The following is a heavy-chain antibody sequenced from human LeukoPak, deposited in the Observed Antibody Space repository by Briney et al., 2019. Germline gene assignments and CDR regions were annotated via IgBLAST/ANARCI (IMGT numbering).Heavy chain of an antibody. J-gene: IGHJ4*02. CDR1: GFTFSSYA. CDR2: ISGSGGST. CDR3: AKDHSYYGSGSYDTRFDY. D-gene: IGHD3-10*01. Sequence: GGPLRLSCAASGFTFSSYAMTWVRQAPGKGLEWVSAISGSGGSTYYADSVKGRFTISRDNSKNTLYLQMNSLRAEDTAVYYCAKDHSYYGSGSYDTRFDYWGQGTLVTVSS. V-gene: IGHV3-23*01.